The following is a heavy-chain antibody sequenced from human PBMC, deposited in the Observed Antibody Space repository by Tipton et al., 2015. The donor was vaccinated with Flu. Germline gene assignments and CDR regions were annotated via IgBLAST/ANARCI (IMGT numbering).Heavy chain of an antibody. CDR2: IYPGDSDT. D-gene: IGHD3-9*01. CDR1: GYTFSNDW. J-gene: IGHJ6*02. V-gene: IGHV5-51*01. CDR3: VRQYDLLTHSSYGVDV. Sequence: QLVQSGAEVKKAGESLKISCKGSGYTFSNDWIGWVRQRPGKGLEWMGIIYPGDSDTRYSPSFQGQVTISVDKSISTAYLQWSSLRASDTAMYYCVRQYDLLTHSSYGVDVWGQGTTVTVSS.